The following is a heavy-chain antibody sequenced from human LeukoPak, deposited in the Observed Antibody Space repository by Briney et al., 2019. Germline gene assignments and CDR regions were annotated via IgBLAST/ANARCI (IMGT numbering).Heavy chain of an antibody. Sequence: GGSLRLSCAASGFTFSSYGMHWVRQAPGKGLEWVAFIRYDGSNKYYADSVKGRFTISRDNSKNTLYLQMNSLRAEDTAVYYCAKGDDFWSGYSDCWGQGTLVTVSS. CDR1: GFTFSSYG. CDR2: IRYDGSNK. J-gene: IGHJ4*02. CDR3: AKGDDFWSGYSDC. V-gene: IGHV3-30*02. D-gene: IGHD3-3*01.